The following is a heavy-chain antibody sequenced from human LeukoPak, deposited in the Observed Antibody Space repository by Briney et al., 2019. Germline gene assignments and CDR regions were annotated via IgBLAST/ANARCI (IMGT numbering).Heavy chain of an antibody. Sequence: GGSLRLSCAGSGFIFNNYAMHWVRQPPGKGLEWVSGISWNSGSIDYADSVKGRFTISRDNVKNSLYLQMNSLRVEDTAFYYCAKDNRRHYTSGPNPDSLHWGQGALVTVSS. J-gene: IGHJ4*02. CDR3: AKDNRRHYTSGPNPDSLH. V-gene: IGHV3-9*01. D-gene: IGHD6-19*01. CDR1: GFIFNNYA. CDR2: ISWNSGSI.